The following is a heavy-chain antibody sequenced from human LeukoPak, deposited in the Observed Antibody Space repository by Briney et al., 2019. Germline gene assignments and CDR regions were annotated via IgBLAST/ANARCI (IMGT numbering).Heavy chain of an antibody. Sequence: PSETLSLTCTVSGASISSGDYYWSXIRQPPGKGLEWIGYIYYSGSTNYNPSLKSRVTISVDTSKNQFSLKLSSVTAADTAVYYCARAIYGRVPWYFDYWGQGTLVTVSS. V-gene: IGHV4-61*08. J-gene: IGHJ4*02. CDR1: GASISSGDYY. D-gene: IGHD2/OR15-2a*01. CDR3: ARAIYGRVPWYFDY. CDR2: IYYSGST.